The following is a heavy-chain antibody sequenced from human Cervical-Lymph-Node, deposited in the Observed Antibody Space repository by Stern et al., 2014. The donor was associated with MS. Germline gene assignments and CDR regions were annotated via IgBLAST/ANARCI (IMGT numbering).Heavy chain of an antibody. CDR1: GGTFSSSYA. J-gene: IGHJ5*02. CDR3: ARGVVSNRAAATLHNLFDP. V-gene: IGHV1-69*04. Sequence: QVQLLQPGAEVKKPGSSMNVSCKTSGGTFSSSYAITWMRQAPGQRLEWMGRIIPILGLANYAQKFQGRVTITADTSTSTTYMELSSLRSEDTAVYYCARGVVSNRAAATLHNLFDPWGQGTLVTVSS. CDR2: IIPILGLA. D-gene: IGHD2-15*01.